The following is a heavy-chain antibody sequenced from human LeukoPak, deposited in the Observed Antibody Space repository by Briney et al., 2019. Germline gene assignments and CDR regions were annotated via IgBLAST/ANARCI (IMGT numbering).Heavy chain of an antibody. J-gene: IGHJ4*02. V-gene: IGHV3-30-3*01. CDR1: GFTFSSYA. CDR2: ISYDGSNK. CDR3: ARASSDYGEEV. Sequence: GRSLRLSCAASGFTFSSYAMHWVRQAPGKGLEWVAVISYDGSNKCYADSVKGRFTISRDNSKNTLYLQMNSLRAEDTAVYYCARASSDYGEEVWGQGTLVTVSS. D-gene: IGHD4-17*01.